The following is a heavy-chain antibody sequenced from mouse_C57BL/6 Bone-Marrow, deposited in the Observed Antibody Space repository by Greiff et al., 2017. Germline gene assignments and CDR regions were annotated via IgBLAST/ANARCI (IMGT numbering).Heavy chain of an antibody. CDR3: ARWDYDGGYAMDY. V-gene: IGHV1-58*01. CDR2: IYIGTGYT. D-gene: IGHD2-4*01. J-gene: IGHJ4*01. CDR1: GYTFTSYG. Sequence: EVQLQQSGAELVRPGSSVKMSCKTSGYTFTSYGINWVKQRPGQGLEWIGYIYIGTGYTEYNEKFKGKATLTSDTSSSTAYMQLSSLTSEDSAIYFCARWDYDGGYAMDYWGQGTSVTVSS.